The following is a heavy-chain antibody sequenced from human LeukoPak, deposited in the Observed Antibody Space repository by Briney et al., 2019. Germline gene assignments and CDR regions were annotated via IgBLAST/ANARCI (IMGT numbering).Heavy chain of an antibody. D-gene: IGHD3-9*01. Sequence: GGSLRLSCAASGFTFSSYAMHWVRQAPGKGLEWVAVISYDGSNKYYADSVKGRFTISRDNSKNTLYLQMNSLRAEDTAMYYCARGGRYFDWSVDYWGQGTLVTVSS. V-gene: IGHV3-30-3*01. J-gene: IGHJ4*02. CDR3: ARGGRYFDWSVDY. CDR1: GFTFSSYA. CDR2: ISYDGSNK.